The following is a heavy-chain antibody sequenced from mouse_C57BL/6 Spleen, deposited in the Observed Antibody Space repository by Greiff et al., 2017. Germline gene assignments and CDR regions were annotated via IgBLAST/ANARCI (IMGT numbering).Heavy chain of an antibody. CDR3: ARVLSPGVPMYY. V-gene: IGHV5-17*01. CDR1: GFTFSDYG. Sequence: EVKLVESGGGLVKPGGSLKLSCAASGFTFSDYGMHWVRQAPEKGLEWVAYISSGSSTINYADTVKGRFTLSRDNAKNTLYLQMTSLRSEDTSMYNCARVLSPGVPMYYWGQAPSVTVSS. J-gene: IGHJ4*01. CDR2: ISSGSSTI.